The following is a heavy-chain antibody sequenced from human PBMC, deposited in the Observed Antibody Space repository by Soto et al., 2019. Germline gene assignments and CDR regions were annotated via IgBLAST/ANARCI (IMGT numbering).Heavy chain of an antibody. CDR1: GFSFSSYT. Sequence: EVQLLESGGGLVQPGGSLRLSCAASGFSFSSYTMAWVRQAPGKGLEWVSSISGSGGSPSYADSVQGRFIISRDNPRNTVSLQMNRLRAEDTATYYCAKARCTGDTCFVPDYWGHGRLVTVSS. J-gene: IGHJ4*01. CDR3: AKARCTGDTCFVPDY. CDR2: ISGSGGSP. D-gene: IGHD2-8*02. V-gene: IGHV3-23*01.